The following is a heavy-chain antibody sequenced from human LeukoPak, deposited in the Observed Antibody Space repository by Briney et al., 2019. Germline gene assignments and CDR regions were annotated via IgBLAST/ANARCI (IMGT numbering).Heavy chain of an antibody. CDR2: IESGGST. CDR1: GFTVSSKY. V-gene: IGHV3-66*04. J-gene: IGHJ4*02. CDR3: ARHDSGWAEGDY. Sequence: PGGSLRLSCAASGFTVSSKYMNWVRQAPGKGLEWVSVIESGGSTYYADSVKGRFTISRDNVKNSLYLQMVSLRAEDTAVYYCARHDSGWAEGDYWGQGTLVTVSS. D-gene: IGHD6-25*01.